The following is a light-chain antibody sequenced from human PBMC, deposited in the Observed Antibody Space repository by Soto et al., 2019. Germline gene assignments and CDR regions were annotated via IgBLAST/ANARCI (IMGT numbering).Light chain of an antibody. CDR2: LGS. CDR1: QSLLHSNGYNY. CDR3: MQALQTPIT. Sequence: DIVMTQSPLSLPVTPGEPASISCRSSQSLLHSNGYNYLDWYLQKPGQSPQLLIYLGSNRASGVPERFSGSGSGTDVTLNISRVEAEDVGVYYCMQALQTPITFGQGTRLEIK. J-gene: IGKJ5*01. V-gene: IGKV2-28*01.